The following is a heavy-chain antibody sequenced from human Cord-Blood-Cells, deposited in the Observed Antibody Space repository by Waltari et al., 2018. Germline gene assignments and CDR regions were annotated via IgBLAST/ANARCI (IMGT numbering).Heavy chain of an antibody. CDR1: VTTFTGYD. D-gene: IGHD3-22*01. CDR2: INPNSGGT. V-gene: IGHV1-2*02. J-gene: IGHJ4*02. Sequence: LQLAQSGAEVQKPGASETVSCKAAVTTFTGYDMHRQRQAPGQGLECMGWINPNSGGTNYAQKFQGRVTMTRDTSISTAYMELSRLRSDDTAVYYCARGHYYEGFDYWGQGTLVTVSS. CDR3: ARGHYYEGFDY.